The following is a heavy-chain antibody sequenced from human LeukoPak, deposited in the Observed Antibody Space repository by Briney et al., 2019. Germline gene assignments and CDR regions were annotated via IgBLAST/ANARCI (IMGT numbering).Heavy chain of an antibody. D-gene: IGHD3-3*01. Sequence: GGSLRLSCAASGFSFSSHTFPWVRQAPGKGLEWVAVISFDGRNNDYADSVKGRFTISRDNSKNTLHLQMSSLRLEDTAVYYCARDLGPWGMNPGVVIGGLDVWGQGTTVTVSS. J-gene: IGHJ6*02. CDR3: ARDLGPWGMNPGVVIGGLDV. CDR2: ISFDGRNN. CDR1: GFSFSSHT. V-gene: IGHV3-30*04.